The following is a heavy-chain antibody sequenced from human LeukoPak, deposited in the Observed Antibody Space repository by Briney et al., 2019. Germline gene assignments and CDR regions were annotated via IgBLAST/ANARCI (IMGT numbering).Heavy chain of an antibody. V-gene: IGHV3-23*01. CDR3: ARGRYNWNFDY. CDR1: GFAFSSYG. CDR2: ISGDAGRT. J-gene: IGHJ4*02. Sequence: GGTLRLSCAASGFAFSSYGMNWVRQAPGKGLEWVSGISGDAGRTYYADSVKGRFTISRDNSKNTLYLQMGSLRAEDMAVCYCARGRYNWNFDYWGQGSLVTVSS. D-gene: IGHD1-1*01.